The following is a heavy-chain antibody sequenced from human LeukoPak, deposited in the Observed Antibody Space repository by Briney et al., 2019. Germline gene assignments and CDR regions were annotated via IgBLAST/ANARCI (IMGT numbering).Heavy chain of an antibody. V-gene: IGHV1-69*13. Sequence: GASVKVSCKASGGTFSSYAISWVRQAPGQGLEWMGGIIPIFGTANYAQKFQGRVTITADESTSTAYMELSSLRSEDTAVYYCASRPSPYGSGSYYFDYWGRGTLVTVSS. D-gene: IGHD3-10*01. CDR1: GGTFSSYA. J-gene: IGHJ4*02. CDR2: IIPIFGTA. CDR3: ASRPSPYGSGSYYFDY.